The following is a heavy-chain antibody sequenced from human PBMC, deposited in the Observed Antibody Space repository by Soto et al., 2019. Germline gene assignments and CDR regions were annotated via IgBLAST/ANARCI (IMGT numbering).Heavy chain of an antibody. CDR3: AREFVSIAARRGYYYYGMDV. V-gene: IGHV1-46*01. J-gene: IGHJ6*02. Sequence: QVQLVQSGAEVKKPGASVKVSCKASGYTFTSYYMHWVRQAPGQGLEWMGIINPSGGSTSYAQKCQGRVTMTRDTSTSTVYMELSSLRSEDTAVYYCAREFVSIAARRGYYYYGMDVWGQGTTVTVSS. D-gene: IGHD6-6*01. CDR2: INPSGGST. CDR1: GYTFTSYY.